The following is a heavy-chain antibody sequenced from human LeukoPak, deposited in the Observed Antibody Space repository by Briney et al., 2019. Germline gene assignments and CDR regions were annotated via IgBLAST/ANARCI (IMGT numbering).Heavy chain of an antibody. CDR2: IRYDGSNK. CDR3: AREVGYYDSSGYGDGLDY. D-gene: IGHD3-22*01. V-gene: IGHV3-30*02. CDR1: GFTFSSYG. J-gene: IGHJ4*02. Sequence: PGGSLRLSCAASGFTFSSYGMHWVRQAPGKGLEWVAFIRYDGSNKYYADSVKGRFTISRDNSKNTLYLQMNSLRAEDTAVYYCAREVGYYDSSGYGDGLDYWGQGTLVTVSS.